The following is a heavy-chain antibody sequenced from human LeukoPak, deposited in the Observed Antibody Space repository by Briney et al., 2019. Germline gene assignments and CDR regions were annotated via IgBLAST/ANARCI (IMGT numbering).Heavy chain of an antibody. CDR2: ISGSGGST. CDR3: ASRSDYSRGYFDY. CDR1: GFTFSSYA. J-gene: IGHJ4*02. D-gene: IGHD3-3*01. Sequence: QPGGSLRLSCAASGFTFSSYAMSWVRQAPGKGLEWVSAISGSGGSTYYADSVKGRFTISRDNSKNTLYPQMNSLRAEDTAVYYCASRSDYSRGYFDYWGQGTLVTVSS. V-gene: IGHV3-23*01.